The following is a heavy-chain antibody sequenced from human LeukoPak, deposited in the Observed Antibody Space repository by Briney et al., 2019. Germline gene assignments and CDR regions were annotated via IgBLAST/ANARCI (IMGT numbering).Heavy chain of an antibody. CDR1: GYTFTGYY. Sequence: GASVKVSCKASGYTFTGYYMHWVRQAPGQGLEWMGWINPNSGGTNSAQKFQGRVTMTRDTSISTAYMELSRLSSDDTAVYYCARVGSDSSGWRRFDYWGQGTLVTVSS. CDR2: INPNSGGT. D-gene: IGHD6-19*01. CDR3: ARVGSDSSGWRRFDY. J-gene: IGHJ4*02. V-gene: IGHV1-2*02.